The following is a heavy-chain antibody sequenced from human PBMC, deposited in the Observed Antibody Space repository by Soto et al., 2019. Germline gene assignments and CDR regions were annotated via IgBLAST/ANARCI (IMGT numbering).Heavy chain of an antibody. D-gene: IGHD3-10*01. CDR3: GGATRVRGVIKGGGYFAY. CDR1: GGTFSSYA. Sequence: QVQLVQSGAEVKKPGSSVKVSCKASGGTFSSYAISWVRQAPGQGLEWMGGIIPIFGTANYAQKFQGRVTITADESTSTAYWELSSRGSEDTAVYYWGGATRVRGVIKGGGYFAYWAQGTLVPVSS. CDR2: IIPIFGTA. V-gene: IGHV1-69*01. J-gene: IGHJ4*02.